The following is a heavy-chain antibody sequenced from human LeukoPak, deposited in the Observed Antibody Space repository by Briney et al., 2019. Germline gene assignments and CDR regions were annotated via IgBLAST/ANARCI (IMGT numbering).Heavy chain of an antibody. CDR3: ARKQTGTMYDV. Sequence: SSETLSLTCIVPGGSISSSSYYWAWIRQSPGTGLEWIGTFSSGGSAYYNPSLTSRVSISKDTSDNQFSLRLYSVTAADTAVYYCARKQTGTMYDVWGQGTQVTVSS. CDR1: GGSISSSSYY. J-gene: IGHJ4*02. D-gene: IGHD1-7*01. V-gene: IGHV4-39*07. CDR2: FSSGGSA.